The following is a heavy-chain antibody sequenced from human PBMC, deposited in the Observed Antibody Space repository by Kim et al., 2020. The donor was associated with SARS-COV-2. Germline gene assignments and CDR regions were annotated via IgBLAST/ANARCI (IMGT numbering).Heavy chain of an antibody. CDR3: ARGEVVTDTAMVTGYFDY. CDR2: INHSGST. V-gene: IGHV4-34*01. Sequence: SETLSLTCAVYGGSFSGYYWSWIRQPPGKGLEWIGEINHSGSTNYNPSIKSRVTISVDTSKNQFSLKLSSVTAADTAVYYCARGEVVTDTAMVTGYFDYWGQGTLVTVSS. D-gene: IGHD5-18*01. J-gene: IGHJ4*02. CDR1: GGSFSGYY.